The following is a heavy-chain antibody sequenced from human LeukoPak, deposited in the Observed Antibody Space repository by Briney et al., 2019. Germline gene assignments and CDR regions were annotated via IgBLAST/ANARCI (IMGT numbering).Heavy chain of an antibody. J-gene: IGHJ6*02. Sequence: ESGGSLRLSCAASGLSFSSYAMSWVRQAPGKGLEWVSGISGSGGGTYYADSVKGRFTISRDNSKNAVYLQMSSLRADDTAVYYCAKSLGGWYSTPYYYGLDVWGQGTTVTVSS. D-gene: IGHD6-19*01. CDR1: GLSFSSYA. CDR3: AKSLGGWYSTPYYYGLDV. V-gene: IGHV3-23*01. CDR2: ISGSGGGT.